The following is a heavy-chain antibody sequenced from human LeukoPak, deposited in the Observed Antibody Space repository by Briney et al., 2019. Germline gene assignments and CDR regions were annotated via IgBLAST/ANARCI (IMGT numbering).Heavy chain of an antibody. Sequence: PGGSLRLSCAASGFTFSSYAMSWVRQAPGKGLEWVSAISGSGGSTYYADSVKGRFAISRDNAKNSLYLQMSGLRAEDTAVYYCARGGYSNYCTDYWGQGTLVTVSS. CDR2: ISGSGGST. CDR3: ARGGYSNYCTDY. J-gene: IGHJ4*02. CDR1: GFTFSSYA. D-gene: IGHD4-11*01. V-gene: IGHV3-23*01.